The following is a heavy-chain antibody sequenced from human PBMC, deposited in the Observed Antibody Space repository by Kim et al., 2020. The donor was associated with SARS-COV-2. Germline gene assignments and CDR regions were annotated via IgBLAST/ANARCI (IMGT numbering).Heavy chain of an antibody. J-gene: IGHJ4*02. Sequence: RYRPPFQGKVTISADKSISTAYLQWSSLKASDTAMYYCARERWFGDPMDYWGQGTLVTVSS. CDR3: ARERWFGDPMDY. D-gene: IGHD3-10*01. V-gene: IGHV5-51*01.